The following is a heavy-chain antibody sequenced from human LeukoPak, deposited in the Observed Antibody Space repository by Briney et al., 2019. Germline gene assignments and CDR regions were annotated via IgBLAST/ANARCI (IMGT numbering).Heavy chain of an antibody. J-gene: IGHJ4*02. D-gene: IGHD2-15*01. CDR1: GFTFDDYA. V-gene: IGHV3-9*01. CDR2: ISWNSGSI. Sequence: GGSPRLSCAASGFTFDDYAMHWVRQAPGKGLEWVSGISWNSGSIGYADSVKGRFTISRDNAKNSLYLQMNSLRAEDTALYYCAKIGGYCSGGSCPTHFDYWGQGTLVTVSS. CDR3: AKIGGYCSGGSCPTHFDY.